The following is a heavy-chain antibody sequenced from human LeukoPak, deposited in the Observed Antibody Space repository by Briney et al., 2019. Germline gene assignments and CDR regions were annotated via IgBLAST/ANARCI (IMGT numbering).Heavy chain of an antibody. Sequence: GGSLRLSCAASGLTFSRYAMSWVRQAPGKGLEWVSGVSTSGGSTYYADSVKGRFTISRDNSKNTLHLQMNSLRAEDTAIYHCAKQAYDSPRTDFDYWGQGTLVTVSS. J-gene: IGHJ4*02. CDR2: VSTSGGST. D-gene: IGHD3-22*01. CDR3: AKQAYDSPRTDFDY. CDR1: GLTFSRYA. V-gene: IGHV3-23*01.